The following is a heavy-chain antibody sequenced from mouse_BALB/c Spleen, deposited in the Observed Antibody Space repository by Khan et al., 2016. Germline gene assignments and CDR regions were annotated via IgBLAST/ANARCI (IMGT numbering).Heavy chain of an antibody. D-gene: IGHD1-1*01. Sequence: EGQLQESGPDLVKPSQSLSLTCTVTGYSISSGYSWHWIRQFPGNKLEWMAYIHYSGSTNYNPSLKSRISITRDTSKNQFFLQLISVTNEDTATXYCTRGDYYGSGYWGQGTTLTVSS. V-gene: IGHV3-1*02. J-gene: IGHJ2*01. CDR1: GYSISSGYS. CDR2: IHYSGST. CDR3: TRGDYYGSGY.